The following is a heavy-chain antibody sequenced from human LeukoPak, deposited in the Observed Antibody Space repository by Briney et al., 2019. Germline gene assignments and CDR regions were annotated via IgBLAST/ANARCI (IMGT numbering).Heavy chain of an antibody. CDR1: GGTFSSYA. CDR2: IIPIFGTA. D-gene: IGHD5-18*01. Sequence: GASVKVSCKASGGTFSSYAISWVRQAPGQGLEWMGGIIPIFGTANYAQKFQGRVTITADKSTSTAYMELSSLRSEDTAVYYCASGYSYGRTLEDWGQGTLVTVSS. V-gene: IGHV1-69*06. CDR3: ASGYSYGRTLED. J-gene: IGHJ4*02.